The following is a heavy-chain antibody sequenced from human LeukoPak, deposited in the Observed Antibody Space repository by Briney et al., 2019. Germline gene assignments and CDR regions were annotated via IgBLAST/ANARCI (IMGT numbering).Heavy chain of an antibody. CDR2: TSSSSSYI. CDR3: ARGGGGMADY. V-gene: IGHV3-21*01. CDR1: GFAFSSYS. Sequence: GGSLRLSCAASGFAFSSYSMNWVRQAPGKGLEWVSSTSSSSSYIYYADSVKGRFTISRDNAKNSLYLQMNSLRAEDTAVYYCARGGGGMADYWGQGTLVTVSS. D-gene: IGHD1-14*01. J-gene: IGHJ4*02.